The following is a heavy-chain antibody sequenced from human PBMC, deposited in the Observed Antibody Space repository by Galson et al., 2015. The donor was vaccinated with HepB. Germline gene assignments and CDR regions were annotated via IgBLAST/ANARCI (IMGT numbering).Heavy chain of an antibody. J-gene: IGHJ4*02. Sequence: SLRLSCAASGFTFSSYAMSWVRQAPGKGLEWVSAISGSGGSTYYADSVKGRFTISRDNSKNTLYLQMNSLRAEDTAVYYCAKSTMITFGGVIVPFDYWGQGTLVTVSS. D-gene: IGHD3-16*02. CDR3: AKSTMITFGGVIVPFDY. CDR2: ISGSGGST. CDR1: GFTFSSYA. V-gene: IGHV3-23*01.